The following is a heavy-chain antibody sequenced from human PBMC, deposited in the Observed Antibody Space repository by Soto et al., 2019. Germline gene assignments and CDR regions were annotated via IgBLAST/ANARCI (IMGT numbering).Heavy chain of an antibody. Sequence: ASVKVSCKASGYTFTSYYMHWVRQAPGQGLEWMGIINPSGGSTSYAQKFQGRVTMTRDTSTSTVYMELSSLRSEDTAVYYCARELFSYYYYYGMDVWGQGTTVTVSS. CDR2: INPSGGST. J-gene: IGHJ6*02. CDR1: GYTFTSYY. CDR3: ARELFSYYYYYGMDV. V-gene: IGHV1-46*03. D-gene: IGHD3-10*01.